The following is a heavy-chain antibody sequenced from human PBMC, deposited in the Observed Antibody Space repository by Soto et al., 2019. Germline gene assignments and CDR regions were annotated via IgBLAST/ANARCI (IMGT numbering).Heavy chain of an antibody. Sequence: PGGSLRLSCAASGFTFSNAWMSWVRQAPGKGLEWVGRIKSKTDGGTTDYAAPVKGRFTISRDDSKNTLYLQMNSLKTEDAAVYYCTSAGSSYAFDIWGQGTMVTVSS. J-gene: IGHJ3*02. V-gene: IGHV3-15*01. CDR3: TSAGSSYAFDI. D-gene: IGHD1-26*01. CDR2: IKSKTDGGTT. CDR1: GFTFSNAW.